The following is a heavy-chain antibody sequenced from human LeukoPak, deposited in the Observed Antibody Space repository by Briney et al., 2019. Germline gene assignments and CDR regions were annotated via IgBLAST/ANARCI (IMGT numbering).Heavy chain of an antibody. CDR2: IIPILGIA. Sequence: SVKVSCKASGGTFSSYTISWVRQAPGQGLEWMGRIIPILGIANYAQKFQGRVTITADKSTSTAYMELSSLRSEDTAVYYCARDMGGDSTRIAFDIWGQGTMVTVSS. CDR1: GGTFSSYT. J-gene: IGHJ3*02. D-gene: IGHD4-17*01. V-gene: IGHV1-69*04. CDR3: ARDMGGDSTRIAFDI.